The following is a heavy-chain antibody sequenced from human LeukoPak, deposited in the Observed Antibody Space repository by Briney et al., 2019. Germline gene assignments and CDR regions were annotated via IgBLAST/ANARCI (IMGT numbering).Heavy chain of an antibody. CDR2: IHYSGST. V-gene: IGHV4-31*03. J-gene: IGHJ5*02. CDR3: ARAPVVAATRGWFDP. D-gene: IGHD2-15*01. Sequence: PSQTLSLSCTVSGGSISSGGYYWSWIRQHRGRGLEWIGYIHYSGSTYYNPSLKSRVTISVDTSKNQFSLKLSSVTAADTAVYYCARAPVVAATRGWFDPWGQGTLVTVSS. CDR1: GGSISSGGYY.